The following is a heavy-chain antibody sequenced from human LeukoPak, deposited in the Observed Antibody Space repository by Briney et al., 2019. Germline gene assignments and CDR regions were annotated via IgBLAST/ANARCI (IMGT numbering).Heavy chain of an antibody. D-gene: IGHD3-22*01. J-gene: IGHJ4*02. CDR2: IIPIFGTA. V-gene: IGHV1-69*13. CDR3: ASGVYDSSGYYYSPFDY. Sequence: SVKVSCKASGGTFSSYAISWVRQAPGQGLEWMGGIIPIFGTANYAQKFQGRVTITADESTSTAYMELSSLRSEDTAVYYCASGVYDSSGYYYSPFDYWGQGTLVTVSS. CDR1: GGTFSSYA.